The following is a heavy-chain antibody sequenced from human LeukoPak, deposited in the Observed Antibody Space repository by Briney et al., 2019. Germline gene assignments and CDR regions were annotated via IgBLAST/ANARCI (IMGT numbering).Heavy chain of an antibody. CDR2: ISRSSSYI. J-gene: IGHJ4*02. D-gene: IGHD6-19*01. V-gene: IGHV3-21*01. CDR3: ARDGGSSGWYHFDY. Sequence: PGGSLRLSCAASGFTFSSYSMNWVRQVPGKGLEWVSSISRSSSYIYYADSVEGRFTTSRDNAKNSLYLQMNSLRAEDTAVYYCARDGGSSGWYHFDYWGQGTLVTVSS. CDR1: GFTFSSYS.